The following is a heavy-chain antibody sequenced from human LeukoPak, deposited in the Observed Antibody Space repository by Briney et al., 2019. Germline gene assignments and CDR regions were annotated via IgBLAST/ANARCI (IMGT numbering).Heavy chain of an antibody. Sequence: GGSLRLSCAASGFTFSSYAMHWVRQAPGKGLEWVAVISYDGSNKYYADSVKGRFTISRDNSKNTLYLQMNSLRAEDTAVYYCARDLDPSSSPFPYYFDYWGQGTLVTVSS. CDR3: ARDLDPSSSPFPYYFDY. CDR1: GFTFSSYA. J-gene: IGHJ4*02. CDR2: ISYDGSNK. D-gene: IGHD6-6*01. V-gene: IGHV3-30*04.